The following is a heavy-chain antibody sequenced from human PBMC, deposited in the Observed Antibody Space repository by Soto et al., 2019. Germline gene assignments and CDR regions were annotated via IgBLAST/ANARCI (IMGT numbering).Heavy chain of an antibody. D-gene: IGHD3-22*01. CDR3: ARDRYDSIGYYPVLSPYGMDV. CDR1: GGSISSGGYS. J-gene: IGHJ6*02. CDR2: IYHSGST. Sequence: SETLSLTCAVSGGSISSGGYSWSWIRQPPGKGLEWIGYIYHSGSTYYNPSLKSRVTISVDRSKNEFSLKLSSVTAADTAVYYCARDRYDSIGYYPVLSPYGMDVWGQGATVTVSS. V-gene: IGHV4-30-2*01.